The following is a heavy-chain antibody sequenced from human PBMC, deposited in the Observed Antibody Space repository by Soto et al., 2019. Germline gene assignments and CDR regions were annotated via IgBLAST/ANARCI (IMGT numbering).Heavy chain of an antibody. CDR1: GGSVNSGTSY. D-gene: IGHD1-20*01. CDR3: GRRNQEDYNRSRDWLDP. Sequence: SETLSLTCTFSGGSVNSGTSYCAWLRQPPGKGLEWIGLISYGGTAFYSVSLNSRGTMSVDTSKNQFSLKLSSVTAAETAVYCCGRRNQEDYNRSRDWLDPWGQGSLVTVSS. J-gene: IGHJ5*02. CDR2: ISYGGTA. V-gene: IGHV4-39*01.